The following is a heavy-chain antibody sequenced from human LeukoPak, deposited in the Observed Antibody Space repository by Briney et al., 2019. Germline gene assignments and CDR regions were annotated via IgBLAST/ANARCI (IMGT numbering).Heavy chain of an antibody. D-gene: IGHD3-22*01. CDR2: ISSRSTYI. Sequence: GGSLRLSCVASGFTFNNYSMTWVRQAPGKALEWVSSISSRSTYIYYADSLKGRFTISRDNAKNSLYLQMNTLRGEDTAVYYCARGAERSGYDYWGQGTLVTVAS. CDR1: GFTFNNYS. J-gene: IGHJ4*02. V-gene: IGHV3-21*01. CDR3: ARGAERSGYDY.